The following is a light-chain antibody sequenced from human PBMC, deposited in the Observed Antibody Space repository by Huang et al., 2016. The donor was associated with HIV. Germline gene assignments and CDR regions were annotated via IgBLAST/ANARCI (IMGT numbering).Light chain of an antibody. V-gene: IGKV3-20*01. Sequence: EIVLTQSPGTLSLSPGESATLSCRASENVSKNYLVWYQQKPGQPPILLLYGASSRAAGIPDRFSGSGSGTDFTLTITRLEPEDFAVYYCQQYGTSPRTFGGGTRVEI. CDR2: GAS. J-gene: IGKJ4*01. CDR1: ENVSKNY. CDR3: QQYGTSPRT.